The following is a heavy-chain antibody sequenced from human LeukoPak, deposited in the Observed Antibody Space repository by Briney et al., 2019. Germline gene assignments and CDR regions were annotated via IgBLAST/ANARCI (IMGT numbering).Heavy chain of an antibody. CDR2: ISSSSSTI. V-gene: IGHV3-48*02. J-gene: IGHJ4*02. Sequence: GGSLRLSCAASGFSFRDYTMNWVRQAPGKGLEWISYISSSSSTIYYTDSVKGRFTISRDNAKNSLYLQMNSLRDEDTALYYCARVPYSTGAFDYWGQGTLVTVSS. D-gene: IGHD6-19*01. CDR3: ARVPYSTGAFDY. CDR1: GFSFRDYT.